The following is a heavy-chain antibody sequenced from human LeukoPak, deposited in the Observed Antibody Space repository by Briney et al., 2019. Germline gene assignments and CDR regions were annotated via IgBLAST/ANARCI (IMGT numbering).Heavy chain of an antibody. D-gene: IGHD6-19*01. Sequence: SETLSLTCTVSGDSITSGSYFLNWLRQPAGKGLEWIGRFYPGGNPNYNPSLTSRVTISVDTSRNQLSLKLSSVTAADTAVYYCARELAIAVAGTRWFDPWGQGTLVTVSS. J-gene: IGHJ5*02. V-gene: IGHV4-61*02. CDR2: FYPGGNP. CDR3: ARELAIAVAGTRWFDP. CDR1: GDSITSGSYF.